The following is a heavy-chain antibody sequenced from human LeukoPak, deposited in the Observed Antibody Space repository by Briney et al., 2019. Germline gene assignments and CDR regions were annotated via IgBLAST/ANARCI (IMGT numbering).Heavy chain of an antibody. Sequence: PGGSLRLSCTASGFTFSSYWMHWVRQAPGKGLEWVSAISGSGGSTYYADSVKGLFTISRDNSKNTLYLQMNSLRAEDTAVYYCARSGSYSGRYYYYMDVWGKGTTVTVSS. D-gene: IGHD3-10*01. V-gene: IGHV3-23*01. CDR2: ISGSGGST. J-gene: IGHJ6*03. CDR3: ARSGSYSGRYYYYMDV. CDR1: GFTFSSYW.